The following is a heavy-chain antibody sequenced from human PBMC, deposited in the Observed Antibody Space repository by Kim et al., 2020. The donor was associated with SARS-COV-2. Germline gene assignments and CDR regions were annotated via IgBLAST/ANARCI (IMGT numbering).Heavy chain of an antibody. J-gene: IGHJ6*02. Sequence: GGSLRLSCAASGFTFDDYAMHWVRQAPGKGLEWVSGISWKSGSIGYADSVKGRFTISRDNAKNSLYLQRNSLRAEDTALYYCAKDSKKEWGAYYDFWSGYTRRPIAYYGMDVWGQWTTVTVSS. CDR1: GFTFDDYA. CDR3: AKDSKKEWGAYYDFWSGYTRRPIAYYGMDV. CDR2: ISWKSGSI. V-gene: IGHV3-9*01. D-gene: IGHD3-3*01.